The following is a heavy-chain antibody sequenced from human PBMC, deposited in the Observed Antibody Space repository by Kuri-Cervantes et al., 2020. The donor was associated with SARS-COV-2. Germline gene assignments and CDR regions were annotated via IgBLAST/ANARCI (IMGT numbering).Heavy chain of an antibody. Sequence: GGSLRLSCAASGFTFSSYWMHWVRQAPGKGLVWVSRINSDGSSTSYADSVKGRFTISRDNSKNTLYLQMNSLRAEDTAVYYCAKAGKKEGYCSSTSCYLDSDYWGQGTLVTVSS. V-gene: IGHV3-74*01. CDR2: INSDGSST. CDR3: AKAGKKEGYCSSTSCYLDSDY. D-gene: IGHD2-2*01. CDR1: GFTFSSYW. J-gene: IGHJ4*02.